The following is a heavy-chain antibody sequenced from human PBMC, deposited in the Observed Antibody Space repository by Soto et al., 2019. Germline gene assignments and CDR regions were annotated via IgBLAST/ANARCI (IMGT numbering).Heavy chain of an antibody. CDR2: IIHTGST. Sequence: SETLSLTCAVCGGSFSGYYLSWIRQPPGKGLEWIGEIIHTGSTNYNPSLKSRVSISIDTSRKQFSVKLSSVTAADTAVYYCAPQVVPTATKKPWGQGTLVTVS. V-gene: IGHV4-34*12. CDR1: GGSFSGYY. J-gene: IGHJ4*02. D-gene: IGHD2-2*01. CDR3: APQVVPTATKKP.